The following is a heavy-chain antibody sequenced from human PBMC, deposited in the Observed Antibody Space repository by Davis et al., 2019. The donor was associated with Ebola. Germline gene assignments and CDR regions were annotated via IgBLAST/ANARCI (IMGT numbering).Heavy chain of an antibody. V-gene: IGHV3-23*01. CDR2: ISSSGGST. D-gene: IGHD4-17*01. CDR3: AKDGGSGDYLLYYFDY. Sequence: PGGSLRLSCAASGFTFSSYAMSWVRQAPGKGLEWVSAISSSGGSTYYADSVKGRFTISKDNSKNTLYLQMNSLRAEDTAVYYCAKDGGSGDYLLYYFDYWGQGTLVTVSS. CDR1: GFTFSSYA. J-gene: IGHJ4*02.